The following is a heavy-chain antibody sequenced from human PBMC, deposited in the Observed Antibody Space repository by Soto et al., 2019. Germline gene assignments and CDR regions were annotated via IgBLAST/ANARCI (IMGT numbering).Heavy chain of an antibody. CDR2: IYSGGST. Sequence: GGSLRLSCAASGFTVSSNYMSWVRQAPGKGLEWVSVIYSGGSTYYADSVKGRFTISRDNSKNTLYLQMNSLRAEDTAVYYCARTDYGSGSYYNPDYYYYYYMDVWGKGTTVTVSS. J-gene: IGHJ6*03. D-gene: IGHD3-10*01. V-gene: IGHV3-66*01. CDR1: GFTVSSNY. CDR3: ARTDYGSGSYYNPDYYYYYYMDV.